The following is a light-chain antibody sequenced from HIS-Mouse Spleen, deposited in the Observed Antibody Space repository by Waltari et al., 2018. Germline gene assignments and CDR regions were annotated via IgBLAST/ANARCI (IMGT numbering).Light chain of an antibody. CDR1: SSDVGSYNL. CDR2: EGS. J-gene: IGLJ3*02. V-gene: IGLV2-23*01. Sequence: QSALTPPASVSGSPGPSITISCTGTSSDVGSYNLFPWYQQHPGKAPKLMIYEGSKRPSGVSNRFSGSKSGNTASLTISGLQAEDEADYYCCSYAGSSTWVFGGGTKLTVL. CDR3: CSYAGSSTWV.